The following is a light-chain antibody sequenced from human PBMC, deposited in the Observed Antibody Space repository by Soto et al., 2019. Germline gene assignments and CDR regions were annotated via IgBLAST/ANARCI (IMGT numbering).Light chain of an antibody. V-gene: IGKV3-15*01. J-gene: IGKJ2*01. CDR2: GAS. CDR1: QSVASN. Sequence: EIVMTQSPASLSVSPGDGATLSCRASQSVASNVAWYQQKPGQGPRLLIHGASTRAAGVPARFSGSGSATDFTFTISSLQSEDFAVYYCQQYHNWPPQYTFGQGTKLQIK. CDR3: QQYHNWPPQYT.